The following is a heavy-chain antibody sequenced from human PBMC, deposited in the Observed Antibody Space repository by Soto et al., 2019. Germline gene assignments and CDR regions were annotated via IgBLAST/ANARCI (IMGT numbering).Heavy chain of an antibody. V-gene: IGHV3-23*01. CDR3: AKGGQWLVEGDDAFDI. Sequence: EVQLLESGGGLVQPGGSLRLSCAASGFTFSSYAMSWVRQAPGKGLEWVSAISGSGGSTYYADSVKGRFTISRDNSKNTLYLQMNSLRAEDTAVYYCAKGGQWLVEGDDAFDIWGQGTKVTVSS. J-gene: IGHJ3*02. D-gene: IGHD6-19*01. CDR2: ISGSGGST. CDR1: GFTFSSYA.